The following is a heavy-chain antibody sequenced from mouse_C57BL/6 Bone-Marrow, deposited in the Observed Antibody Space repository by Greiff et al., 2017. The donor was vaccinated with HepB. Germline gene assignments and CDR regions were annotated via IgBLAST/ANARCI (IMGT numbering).Heavy chain of an antibody. CDR1: GFTFSDYG. Sequence: EVMLVESGGGLVKPGGSLKLSCAASGFTFSDYGMHWVRQAPEKGLEWVAYISSGSSTIYYADTVNGRFTISRDNAKNTLFLQMTSLRSEDTAMYYCASHDHFDYWGQGTTLTVSS. CDR2: ISSGSSTI. V-gene: IGHV5-17*01. J-gene: IGHJ2*01. CDR3: ASHDHFDY.